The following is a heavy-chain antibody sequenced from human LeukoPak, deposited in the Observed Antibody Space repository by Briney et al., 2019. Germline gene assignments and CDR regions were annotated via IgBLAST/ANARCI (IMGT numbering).Heavy chain of an antibody. CDR2: INSKTDGGTT. Sequence: PGGSLRLSCAVSGFTVSTNYMSWVRQAPGKGLEWVGGINSKTDGGTTDYAATVKARFTISRDDTKNTLNLKMNSLKTEDPAVYYCTTELDIRPNHYWGQGTLVTVSS. CDR3: TTELDIRPNHY. J-gene: IGHJ4*02. CDR1: GFTVSTNY. D-gene: IGHD3-22*01. V-gene: IGHV3-15*01.